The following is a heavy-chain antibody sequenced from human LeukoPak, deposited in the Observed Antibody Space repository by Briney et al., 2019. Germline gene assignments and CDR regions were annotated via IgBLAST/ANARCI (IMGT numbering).Heavy chain of an antibody. CDR1: GFTFSDYY. D-gene: IGHD4-17*01. Sequence: GGSLRLSCAASGFTFSDYYMSWIRQAPGKGLEWVSYISSGSTIYYADSVKGRFTISRDNAKNSLYLQMNSLRAEDTAVYYCARGYGNMDVWAKGPRSPSP. CDR3: ARGYGNMDV. J-gene: IGHJ6*03. CDR2: ISSGSTI. V-gene: IGHV3-11*04.